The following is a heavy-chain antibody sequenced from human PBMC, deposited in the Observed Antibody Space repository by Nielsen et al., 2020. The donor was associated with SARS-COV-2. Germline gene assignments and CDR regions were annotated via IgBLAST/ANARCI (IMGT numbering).Heavy chain of an antibody. Sequence: GSLRLPCAASGFPLSSYWMHWARQAPGKRLVWVSRIKSDGSSTSYADSVKGRFTISRDNAKNKLYLQMNSLRAEDTAVYYCARLPHGYTYGRYYYHGLDVWGQGTTVTVSS. CDR2: IKSDGSST. J-gene: IGHJ6*02. CDR3: ARLPHGYTYGRYYYHGLDV. V-gene: IGHV3-74*01. CDR1: GFPLSSYW. D-gene: IGHD5-18*01.